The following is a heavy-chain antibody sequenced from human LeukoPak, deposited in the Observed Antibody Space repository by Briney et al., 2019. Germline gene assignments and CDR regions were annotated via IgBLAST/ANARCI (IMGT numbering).Heavy chain of an antibody. Sequence: GGSLRLSCAASGFTFSDYYMNWIRQAPGKGLEWISYISSSGSSKYYADSVKGRFTISRNNAKHSLYLQMNSLRAEDTAVYYCARDEILVVPGSLPTAFDIWGQGTMVIVSS. CDR3: ARDEILVVPGSLPTAFDI. CDR1: GFTFSDYY. J-gene: IGHJ3*02. D-gene: IGHD2-2*01. V-gene: IGHV3-11*01. CDR2: ISSSGSSK.